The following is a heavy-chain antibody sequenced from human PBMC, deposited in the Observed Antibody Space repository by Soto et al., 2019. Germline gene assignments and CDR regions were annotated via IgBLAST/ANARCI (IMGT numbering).Heavy chain of an antibody. CDR2: INAGNGNT. CDR3: ARDRRIDYVWGSYRGYYYYGMDV. D-gene: IGHD3-16*02. Sequence: QVQLVQSGAEVKKPGASVKVSCKASGYTFTSYAMHWVRQAPGQRLEWMGWINAGNGNTKYSQKLQGRVTMTTDTSTSTAYMELRSLRSDDTAVYYCARDRRIDYVWGSYRGYYYYGMDVWGQRTTVTVSS. J-gene: IGHJ6*02. CDR1: GYTFTSYA. V-gene: IGHV1-3*01.